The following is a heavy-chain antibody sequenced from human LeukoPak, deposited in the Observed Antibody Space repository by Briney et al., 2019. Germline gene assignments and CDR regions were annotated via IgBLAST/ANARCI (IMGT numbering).Heavy chain of an antibody. Sequence: ASVKVSCKASGYTXTRYLMHRVRQAPGQRLEWMGTINPSGGSTNYAQKLQGRVTMTRDTSISTAYMELSRLTSDDTAIYYCARDWRGSYFPDFWGQGTLVTVSS. CDR1: GYTXTRYL. J-gene: IGHJ4*02. CDR3: ARDWRGSYFPDF. D-gene: IGHD1-26*01. V-gene: IGHV1-46*04. CDR2: INPSGGST.